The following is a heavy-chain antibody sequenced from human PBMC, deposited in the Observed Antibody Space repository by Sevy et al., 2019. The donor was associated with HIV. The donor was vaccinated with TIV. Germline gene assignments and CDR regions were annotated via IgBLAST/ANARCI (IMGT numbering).Heavy chain of an antibody. CDR1: GFTFNNAW. Sequence: GGSLRLSCAVSGFTFNNAWMNWVRQAPGTGLQWVGLIKSKIDGETTDYAAPVKGRFTISRDDSKNTLFLQMNSLKIEDTAVYYCGTAPGYYDSAPFDYWGPGTLVTVSS. D-gene: IGHD3-22*01. V-gene: IGHV3-15*01. CDR3: GTAPGYYDSAPFDY. CDR2: IKSKIDGETT. J-gene: IGHJ4*02.